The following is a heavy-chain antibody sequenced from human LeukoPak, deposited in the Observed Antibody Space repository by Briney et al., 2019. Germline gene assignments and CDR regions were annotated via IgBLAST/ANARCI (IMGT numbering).Heavy chain of an antibody. D-gene: IGHD6-19*01. V-gene: IGHV1-2*02. CDR1: GYTFTGYY. J-gene: IGHJ4*02. CDR3: AREGSGWYGSFDY. CDR2: INPNSGGT. Sequence: ASVKVSCKASGYTFTGYYMHWVRQAPGQGLEWMGWINPNSGGTNYAQKFQGRVTMTRDTSISTAYMELSRLRSDDTAVYYCAREGSGWYGSFDYWGQGTLVTVSS.